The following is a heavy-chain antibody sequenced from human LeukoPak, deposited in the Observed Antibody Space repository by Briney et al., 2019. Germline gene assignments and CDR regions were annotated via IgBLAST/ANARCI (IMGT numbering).Heavy chain of an antibody. V-gene: IGHV1-2*02. CDR2: INPNSGGT. CDR3: ARDSGSYFHDAFDN. CDR1: GYTFTGYY. J-gene: IGHJ3*02. D-gene: IGHD1-26*01. Sequence: ASVKVSCKASGYTFTGYYMHWVRQAPGQGQEWMGWINPNSGGTKYAQNFQGRVTMTRDTSISTAYMELSRLTSDDTALYYCARDSGSYFHDAFDNWGQGTLVTVSS.